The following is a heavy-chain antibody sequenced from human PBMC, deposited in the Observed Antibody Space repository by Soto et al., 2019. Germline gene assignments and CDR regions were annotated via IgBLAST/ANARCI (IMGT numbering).Heavy chain of an antibody. D-gene: IGHD3-3*01. CDR3: AGYYDFWSGQKDYYYYYGMDV. J-gene: IGHJ6*02. CDR2: IYYSGST. Sequence: SETLSLTFTVSGGSISSYYWSWIRQPPGKGLEWIGYIYYSGSTNYNPSLKSRVTISVDTSKNQFSLRLSSVTAADTAVYYCAGYYDFWSGQKDYYYYYGMDVWGQGTTVTVSS. V-gene: IGHV4-59*01. CDR1: GGSISSYY.